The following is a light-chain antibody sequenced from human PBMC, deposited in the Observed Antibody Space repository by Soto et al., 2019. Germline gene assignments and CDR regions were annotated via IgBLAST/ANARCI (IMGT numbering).Light chain of an antibody. CDR3: SSYTSNNAGV. CDR1: SSDVGGYNY. J-gene: IGLJ3*02. Sequence: QSALTQPASVSGSPGQSITISCTGTSSDVGGYNYVSWYQQHPGKAPKLMIYEVTNRPSGVSDRFSGSKSVNTASLTISGLQAEDEADYYCSSYTSNNAGVFGGGTKVTVL. V-gene: IGLV2-14*01. CDR2: EVT.